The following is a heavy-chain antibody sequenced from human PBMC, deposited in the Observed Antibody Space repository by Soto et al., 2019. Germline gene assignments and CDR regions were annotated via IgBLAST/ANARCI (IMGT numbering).Heavy chain of an antibody. CDR2: IIPILGIA. J-gene: IGHJ6*02. Sequence: QVQLVQSGAEVKKPGSSVKVSCKASGGTFSSYTISWVRQAPGQGLEWMGRIIPILGIANYAQKFQGRVTITADKSTSTAYMELSSLRSEDTAVYFCASTCCYYYGMYVWDQGTTVTVS. CDR1: GGTFSSYT. D-gene: IGHD2-8*01. CDR3: ASTCCYYYGMYV. V-gene: IGHV1-69*02.